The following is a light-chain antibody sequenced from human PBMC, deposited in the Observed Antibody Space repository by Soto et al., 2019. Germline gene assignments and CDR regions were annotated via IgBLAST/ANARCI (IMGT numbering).Light chain of an antibody. CDR2: GNS. J-gene: IGLJ2*01. Sequence: QSVLTQPPSVSGAPGQRVTISCTGSSSNIGAGYDVHWYQQLPGTAPKLLIYGNSNRPSGVPDRFSGSKSGTSASLAITGLQAEDEADYYCPSYDSRLSVLFGGGTQLPVL. CDR1: SSNIGAGYD. CDR3: PSYDSRLSVL. V-gene: IGLV1-40*01.